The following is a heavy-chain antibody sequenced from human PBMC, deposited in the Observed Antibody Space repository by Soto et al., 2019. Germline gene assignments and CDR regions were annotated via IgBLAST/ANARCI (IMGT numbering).Heavy chain of an antibody. CDR2: ISGSGGST. CDR3: AKSLRRFGDCYDAFDI. Sequence: GGSLRLSCAASGFTFSSYAMSWVRQAPGKGLEWVSAISGSGGSTYYADSVKGRFTISRDNSKNTLYLQMNSLRAEDTAVYYCAKSLRRFGDCYDAFDIWGQGTMVTVSS. J-gene: IGHJ3*02. CDR1: GFTFSSYA. V-gene: IGHV3-23*01. D-gene: IGHD2-21*02.